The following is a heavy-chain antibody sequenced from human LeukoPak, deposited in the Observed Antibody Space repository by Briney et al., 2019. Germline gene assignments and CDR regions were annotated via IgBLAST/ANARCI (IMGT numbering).Heavy chain of an antibody. V-gene: IGHV4-4*07. Sequence: SETLSLTCTVSGGSISSYYWSWIRQPAGKGLEWIGRIYTSGSTNYNPSLKSRVTMSVDTSKNQFSLKLSSVTAADTAVYYCAKDPRWFGEFDYWGQGTLVTVSS. CDR2: IYTSGST. CDR3: AKDPRWFGEFDY. CDR1: GGSISSYY. J-gene: IGHJ4*02. D-gene: IGHD3-10*01.